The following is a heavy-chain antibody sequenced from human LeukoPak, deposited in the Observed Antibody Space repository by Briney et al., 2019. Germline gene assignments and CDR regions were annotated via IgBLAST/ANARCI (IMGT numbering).Heavy chain of an antibody. CDR3: ARQPYCTIFGVMEGYYYMDV. Sequence: SVKVSCKASGGTFSSYAISWVRQAPGQGLEWMGGIIPIFGTANYAQKFQGRVTITTDESTSTAYMELSSLRSEDTAVYYCARQPYCTIFGVMEGYYYMDVWGKGTTVTVSS. CDR1: GGTFSSYA. D-gene: IGHD3-3*01. V-gene: IGHV1-69*05. J-gene: IGHJ6*03. CDR2: IIPIFGTA.